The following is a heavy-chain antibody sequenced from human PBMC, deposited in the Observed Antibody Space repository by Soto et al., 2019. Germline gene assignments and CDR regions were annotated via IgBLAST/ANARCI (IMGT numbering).Heavy chain of an antibody. CDR1: GFTFSNAW. V-gene: IGHV3-15*01. Sequence: PGGSLRLSCAASGFTFSNAWMSWVRQAPGKGLEWVGRIKSKTDGGTTDYAALVKGRFTISRDDSKNTLYLQMNSLKTEDTAVYYCTTDHRSYYYGSGSLGGDAFDIWGQGTMVTVSS. J-gene: IGHJ3*02. CDR2: IKSKTDGGTT. D-gene: IGHD3-10*01. CDR3: TTDHRSYYYGSGSLGGDAFDI.